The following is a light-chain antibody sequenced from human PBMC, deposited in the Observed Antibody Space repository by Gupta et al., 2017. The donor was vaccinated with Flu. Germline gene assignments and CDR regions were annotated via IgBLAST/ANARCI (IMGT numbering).Light chain of an antibody. J-gene: IGLJ3*02. Sequence: QSVLPQPPSAPGTPGQTVTIPCSGRSSNIGTNSVNWFQQLPGTAPKVVIYNNNKRPSGVPDRFSASKSGASASLVIRGLQSDDEGDYYCATWHDSLNGWVFGGGTKVTVL. CDR1: SSNIGTNS. V-gene: IGLV1-44*01. CDR2: NNN. CDR3: ATWHDSLNGWV.